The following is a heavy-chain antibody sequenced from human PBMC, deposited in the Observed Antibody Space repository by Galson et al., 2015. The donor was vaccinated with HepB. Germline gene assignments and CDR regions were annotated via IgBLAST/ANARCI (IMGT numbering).Heavy chain of an antibody. V-gene: IGHV5-10-1*01. CDR1: GYIFTNYW. J-gene: IGHJ5*02. CDR3: ARQGGLCTGATCNSAYWFDP. Sequence: QSGAEVKKPGESLRVSCKGIGYIFTNYWISWVRQLPGKGLEWLGKIVPSDSYTKHNPSFEGHVTISVDKSISTAYLQWSSLKASDTAIYHCARQGGLCTGATCNSAYWFDPWGQGTLVTVSS. D-gene: IGHD2-8*02. CDR2: IVPSDSYT.